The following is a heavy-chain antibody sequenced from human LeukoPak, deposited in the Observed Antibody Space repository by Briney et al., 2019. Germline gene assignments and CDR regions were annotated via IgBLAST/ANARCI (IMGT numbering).Heavy chain of an antibody. D-gene: IGHD3-10*01. CDR3: ASGSYYGSGIIDF. CDR1: GFTFTNCG. V-gene: IGHV3-30*12. Sequence: GGSLRLSCAASGFTFTNCGMHRVRHSPGKGLEWVAVISYDGSNKYYADSVKGRFTISRDNSKNTLYLQMNRLRAEDTAVYFCASGSYYGSGIIDFWGQGTLVTVSS. J-gene: IGHJ4*02. CDR2: ISYDGSNK.